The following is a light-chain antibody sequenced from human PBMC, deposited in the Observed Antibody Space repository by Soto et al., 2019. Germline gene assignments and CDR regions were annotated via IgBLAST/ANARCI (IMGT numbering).Light chain of an antibody. J-gene: IGKJ1*01. V-gene: IGKV1-5*03. CDR1: QSISTW. CDR2: KAS. CDR3: QQYDAFPWT. Sequence: DIQMTQSPSTLSASVGDRVPITCRASQSISTWLAWYQQKPGKAPKVLIYKASTLESGVPSRFSGSGSGTEFTLTISSLQPDDFATYCCQQYDAFPWTFGQGTKVEIK.